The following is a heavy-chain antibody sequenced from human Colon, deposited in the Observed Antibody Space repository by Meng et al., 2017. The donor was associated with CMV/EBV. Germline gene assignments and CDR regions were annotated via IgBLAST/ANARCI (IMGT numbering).Heavy chain of an antibody. CDR1: VDSASSNSAA. CDR2: TYYRSKWYN. J-gene: IGHJ1*01. CDR3: SRDPSGTYFH. V-gene: IGHV6-1*01. D-gene: IGHD1-26*01. Sequence: SQTLSLTCGLSVDSASSNSAAWNWIRQSPSRGLEWLRRTYYRSKWYNDSAVSVTSRITINPDTSKNQFSLHLNSVTPEDTAVYYCSRDPSGTYFHWGQGTLVTVSS.